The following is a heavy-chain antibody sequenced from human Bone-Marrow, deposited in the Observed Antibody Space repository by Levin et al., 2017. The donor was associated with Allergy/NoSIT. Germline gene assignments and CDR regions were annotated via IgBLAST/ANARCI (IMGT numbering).Heavy chain of an antibody. CDR3: AFSPFGENTNWFAP. V-gene: IGHV1-69*13. J-gene: IGHJ5*02. Sequence: SVKVSCKASGGTFSSYVINWVRQAPGQGLEWMGGIIPIFGRTNSAQKLQGRVTITADVSTSTAYMELTSLRSEDTAVYYCAFSPFGENTNWFAPWGQGTLVTVSS. CDR2: IIPIFGRT. CDR1: GGTFSSYV. D-gene: IGHD3-10*01.